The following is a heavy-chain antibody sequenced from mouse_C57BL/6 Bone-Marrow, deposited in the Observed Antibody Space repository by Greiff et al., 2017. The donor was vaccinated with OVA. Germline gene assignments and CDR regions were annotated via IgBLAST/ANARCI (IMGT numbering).Heavy chain of an antibody. CDR3: ARTGPWYFDV. CDR2: IYPRSGNT. CDR1: GYTFTSYG. V-gene: IGHV1-81*01. Sequence: VKLQQSGAELARPGASVKLSCKASGYTFTSYGISWVKQRTGQGLEWIGEIYPRSGNTYYNEKFKGKATLTADKSSSTAYMELRSLTSEDSAVYFCARTGPWYFDVWGTGTTVTVSS. D-gene: IGHD4-1*01. J-gene: IGHJ1*03.